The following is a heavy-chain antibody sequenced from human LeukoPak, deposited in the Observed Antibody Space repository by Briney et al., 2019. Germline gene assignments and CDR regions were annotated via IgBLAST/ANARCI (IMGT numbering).Heavy chain of an antibody. CDR1: GFTFSTYG. CDR2: ISNDGRKT. J-gene: IGHJ4*02. D-gene: IGHD2-2*01. V-gene: IGHV3-30*18. CDR3: AKRACSSTSCYWVLDY. Sequence: GGSLRLSCAASGFTFSTYGMHWVRQAPGKGLEWVTVISNDGRKTYYADSVKGRFTISRDNSKNTLYLQMNSLRAEDTAVYYCAKRACSSTSCYWVLDYWGQGTLVTVSS.